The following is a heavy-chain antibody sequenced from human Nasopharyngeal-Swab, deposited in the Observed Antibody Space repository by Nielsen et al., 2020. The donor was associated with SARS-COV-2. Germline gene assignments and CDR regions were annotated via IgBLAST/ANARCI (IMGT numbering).Heavy chain of an antibody. V-gene: IGHV3-21*01. CDR1: GFSFSDYS. CDR3: ARDRGYSSSPPHDN. Sequence: GESLKISCAASGFSFSDYSMNWVRQAPGKGLEWVSSISGTSTYIYYADSVKGRFTISRDNAKNSLYLQMNSLRAEDTAVYYCARDRGYSSSPPHDNWGQGTLVTVSS. CDR2: ISGTSTYI. J-gene: IGHJ4*02. D-gene: IGHD6-13*01.